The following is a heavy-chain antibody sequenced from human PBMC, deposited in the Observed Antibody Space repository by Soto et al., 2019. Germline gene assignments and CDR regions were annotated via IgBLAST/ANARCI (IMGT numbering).Heavy chain of an antibody. J-gene: IGHJ4*02. CDR3: ARLVVVVPVANV. CDR2: IFYTGTT. Sequence: KTSETLSLTCSASGGSISYNSYYWGWIRQPPGKGLEWVGGIFYTGTTYYSPSLKDRVTISVDTSKNSFSLNLTSVTAADTAVYFCARLVVVVPVANVWGQGALVTVS. V-gene: IGHV4-39*02. CDR1: GGSISYNSYY. D-gene: IGHD2-2*01.